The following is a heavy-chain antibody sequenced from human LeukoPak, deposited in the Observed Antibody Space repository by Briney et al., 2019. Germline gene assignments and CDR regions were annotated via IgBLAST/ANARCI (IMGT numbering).Heavy chain of an antibody. J-gene: IGHJ5*02. CDR3: ARHNYGSGSPNNWFHP. V-gene: IGHV4-39*01. CDR2: INHSGST. D-gene: IGHD3-10*01. CDR1: GGSISTSNYY. Sequence: SETLSLTCTVSGGSISTSNYYWGWIRQPPGKGLEWIGGINHSGSTNYNPSLKSRVTISVDTSKNQFSLKLTSVTAADTAVYYCARHNYGSGSPNNWFHPWGQGTLVTVSS.